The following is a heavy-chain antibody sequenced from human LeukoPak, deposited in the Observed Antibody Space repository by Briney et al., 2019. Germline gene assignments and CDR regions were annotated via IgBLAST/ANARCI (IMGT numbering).Heavy chain of an antibody. CDR1: GGSFSGYY. V-gene: IGHV4-34*01. CDR3: ARGQDIVVVVAATRWFDP. CDR2: INHSGST. Sequence: SETLSLTCAVYGGSFSGYYWSWTRQPPGKGLEWIGEINHSGSTNYNPSLKSRVTLSVDTSKNQFSLKLSSVTAADTAVYYCARGQDIVVVVAATRWFDPWGQGTLVTVSS. J-gene: IGHJ5*02. D-gene: IGHD2-15*01.